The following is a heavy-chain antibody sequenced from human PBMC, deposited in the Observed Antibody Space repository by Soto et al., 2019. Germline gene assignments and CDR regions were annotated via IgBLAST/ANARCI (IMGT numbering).Heavy chain of an antibody. CDR2: IIPIFGTA. CDR1: GGTFSSYA. J-gene: IGHJ3*02. D-gene: IGHD3-22*01. V-gene: IGHV1-69*01. CDR3: ARRLGYYYDSSGYSEAFDI. Sequence: QVQLVQSGAEVKKPGSSVKVSCKASGGTFSSYAISWVRQAPGQGLEWMGGIIPIFGTANYAQKFQGRVTITADESTSTAYMELSSLRSEDTAVYYCARRLGYYYDSSGYSEAFDIWGQGTMFTVSS.